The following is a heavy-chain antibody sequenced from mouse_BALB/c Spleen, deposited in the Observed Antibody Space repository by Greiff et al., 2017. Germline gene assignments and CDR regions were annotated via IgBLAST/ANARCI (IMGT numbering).Heavy chain of an antibody. CDR2: ISSGSSTI. V-gene: IGHV5-17*02. J-gene: IGHJ4*01. D-gene: IGHD2-1*01. Sequence: EVNLVESGGGLVQPGGSRKLSCAASGFTFSSFGMHWVRQAPEKGLEWVAYISSGSSTIYYADTVKGRFTISRDNPKNTLFLQMTSLRSEDTAMYYCARVSIYYGNYVDAMDYWGQGTSVTVSS. CDR1: GFTFSSFG. CDR3: ARVSIYYGNYVDAMDY.